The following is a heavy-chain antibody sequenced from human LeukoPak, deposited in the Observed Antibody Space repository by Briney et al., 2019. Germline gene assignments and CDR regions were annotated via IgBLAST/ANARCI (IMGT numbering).Heavy chain of an antibody. J-gene: IGHJ4*02. CDR3: ARIYCSGGSCYVPYYYDNSGYLDS. D-gene: IGHD2-15*01. CDR1: GFTFSNFE. V-gene: IGHV3-48*03. Sequence: PGGSLRLSCAASGFTFSNFEMNWVRQAPGKGLEWVSYISSSGGTLYYADSVEGRFTISRDNAKNSLFLEMNSLRAEDTAVYYCARIYCSGGSCYVPYYYDNSGYLDSWGQGTLVTVSS. CDR2: ISSSGGTL.